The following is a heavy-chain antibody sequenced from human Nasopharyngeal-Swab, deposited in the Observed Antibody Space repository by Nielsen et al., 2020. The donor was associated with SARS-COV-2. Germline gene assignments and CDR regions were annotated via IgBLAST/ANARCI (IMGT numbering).Heavy chain of an antibody. Sequence: GESLKISCAASGFTFSDHYMDWVRQAPGKGLEWVGRTRNKANSYTTEYAASVKGRFTISRDDSENSVYLQMNSLKTEDTAVHYCARGATIFGVVLGDSYGMDVWGQGTTVTVSS. CDR2: TRNKANSYTT. CDR3: ARGATIFGVVLGDSYGMDV. CDR1: GFTFSDHY. V-gene: IGHV3-72*01. D-gene: IGHD3-3*01. J-gene: IGHJ6*02.